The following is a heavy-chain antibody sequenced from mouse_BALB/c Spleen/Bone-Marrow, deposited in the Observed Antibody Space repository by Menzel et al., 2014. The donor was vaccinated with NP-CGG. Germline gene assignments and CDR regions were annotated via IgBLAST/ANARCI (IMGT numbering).Heavy chain of an antibody. J-gene: IGHJ3*01. CDR1: DFNIKDYY. CDR2: IDPESGDT. Sequence: VQLQQSGAELVRSGASVRLSCTTSDFNIKDYYIHWVKQRPVQGLEWIGWIDPESGDTEYAPKFQGKATMSADTSSNTACLQLSSLTSEDTAVYYCSAGVTTRAWFSYWGQGTLVTVSA. V-gene: IGHV14-4*02. CDR3: SAGVTTRAWFSY. D-gene: IGHD2-2*01.